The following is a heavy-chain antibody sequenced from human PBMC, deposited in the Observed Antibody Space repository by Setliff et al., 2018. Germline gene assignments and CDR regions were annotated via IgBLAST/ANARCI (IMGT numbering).Heavy chain of an antibody. V-gene: IGHV1-18*01. CDR3: ARINFYVSSGYYYAPEL. J-gene: IGHJ4*02. CDR2: INNYNFNT. CDR1: GFTFTDCG. D-gene: IGHD3-22*01. Sequence: GASVKVSCKSSGFTFTDCGITWVRQVPGQGLEWMGWINNYNFNTQYAQKFQGRVTVTTDTSTTTAYMELRSLRADDTAVYYCARINFYVSSGYYYAPELWGQGTTVTVSS.